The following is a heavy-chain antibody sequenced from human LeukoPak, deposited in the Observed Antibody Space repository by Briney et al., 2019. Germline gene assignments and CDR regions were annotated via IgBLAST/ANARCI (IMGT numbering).Heavy chain of an antibody. V-gene: IGHV4-59*08. J-gene: IGHJ4*02. CDR2: IYYSGTT. CDR1: GGSISGYY. Sequence: PSETLSLTCTVPGGSISGYYGSWIRQPPGKGLEWIGYIYYSGTTTYNPSLKSRVTISVDTSKNQFSLKLTSVTAADTAVYYCARRVVRGGLDYWGQGTLVTVSS. D-gene: IGHD3-10*01. CDR3: ARRVVRGGLDY.